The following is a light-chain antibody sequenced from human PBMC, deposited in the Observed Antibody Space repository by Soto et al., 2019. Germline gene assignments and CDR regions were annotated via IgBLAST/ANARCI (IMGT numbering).Light chain of an antibody. CDR2: EVT. CDR3: SSYTGTSTRV. V-gene: IGLV2-8*01. Sequence: QSVLTQPPSASGSPGQSVTISCTGTSSDVGLYDYVSWYQQHPRKVPKLLIYEVTHRPPGVPDRLSGSKSGNTASLTVSVLQAEHETDYYCSSYTGTSTRVFGTGTKVTVL. J-gene: IGLJ1*01. CDR1: SSDVGLYDY.